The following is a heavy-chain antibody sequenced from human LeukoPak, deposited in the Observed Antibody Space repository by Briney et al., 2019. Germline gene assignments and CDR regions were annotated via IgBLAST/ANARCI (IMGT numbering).Heavy chain of an antibody. CDR3: AKGGAVPGRDY. J-gene: IGHJ4*02. CDR1: GFTFRSYS. CDR2: ISYDGSNT. V-gene: IGHV3-30*04. Sequence: GGSLRLSCAASGFTFRSYSMHWVRQAPGKGLEWVAVISYDGSNTYYADSVKGRLTISRDNSKNTLYLQMNSLRGEDTAVYYCAKGGAVPGRDYWGQGTLVTVSS. D-gene: IGHD6-19*01.